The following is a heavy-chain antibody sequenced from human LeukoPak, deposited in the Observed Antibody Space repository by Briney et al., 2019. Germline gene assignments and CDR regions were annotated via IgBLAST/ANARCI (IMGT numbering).Heavy chain of an antibody. D-gene: IGHD2-2*01. CDR3: ARDTKYAFDD. Sequence: GGSLRLSCAASGFTFSDYSMNWVRQAPGKGLEWISYVGISSGNTKYADSVKGRFTISGDKAKNSLYLQMNSLRVEDTAVYYCARDTKYAFDDWGQGTLVTVSS. J-gene: IGHJ4*02. V-gene: IGHV3-48*01. CDR1: GFTFSDYS. CDR2: VGISSGNT.